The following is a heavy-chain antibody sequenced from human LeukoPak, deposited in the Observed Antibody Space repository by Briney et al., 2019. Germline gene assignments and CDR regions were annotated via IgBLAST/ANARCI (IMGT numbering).Heavy chain of an antibody. CDR3: AKDIIPSSSWSHFHH. V-gene: IGHV3-30*02. CDR1: GFTFSSYG. Sequence: GGSLRLSCAASGFTFSSYGMHWVRQAPGKGLEWVAFIRHDGTNEYLGDSVKGRFTISRDNSKNTLYLQMNSLRTADTAVYYCAKDIIPSSSWSHFHHWGQGTLVTVSS. CDR2: IRHDGTNE. J-gene: IGHJ4*02. D-gene: IGHD6-13*01.